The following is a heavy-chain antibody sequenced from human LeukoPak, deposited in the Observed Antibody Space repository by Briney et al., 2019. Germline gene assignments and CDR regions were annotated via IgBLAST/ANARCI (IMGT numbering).Heavy chain of an antibody. J-gene: IGHJ4*02. V-gene: IGHV1-69*05. Sequence: SVKVSCKASGGTFSSYAISWVRQAPGQGLEWMGRIIPIFGTANYAQKFQGRVTITTDESTSTAYMELSSLRSEDTAVYYCARVEPLYSSSSGILDYWGQGTLVTVSS. CDR2: IIPIFGTA. D-gene: IGHD6-6*01. CDR3: ARVEPLYSSSSGILDY. CDR1: GGTFSSYA.